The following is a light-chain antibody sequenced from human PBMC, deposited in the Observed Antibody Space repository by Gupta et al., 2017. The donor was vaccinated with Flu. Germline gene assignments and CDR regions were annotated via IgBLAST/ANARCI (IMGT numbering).Light chain of an antibody. Sequence: NFMLTQPHSVSESPGKTVTISCTRSSGSIASNYVQWYQQRPGTSPTTVIYVDHQRPSGVPDRFSGSIDSSSNSASLSTSGLRTEDEADYYCQSYESNSPQVVFGGGTKLTVL. CDR2: VDH. CDR1: SGSIASNY. CDR3: QSYESNSPQVV. V-gene: IGLV6-57*01. J-gene: IGLJ2*01.